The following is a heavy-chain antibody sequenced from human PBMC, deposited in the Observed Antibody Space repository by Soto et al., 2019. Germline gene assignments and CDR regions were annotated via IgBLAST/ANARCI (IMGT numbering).Heavy chain of an antibody. V-gene: IGHV1-18*01. Sequence: QAQLVQSGAEVKKPGASVKVSCKASGYSFSSYGITWVRQAPGQGLEWLGWISPYNDDTKYAKRLQGRVTITTDTSTRTAYMDITGLRSDDTAIYYCARGGYYDSSGARNYHYYGMDVWGQGTTVTVSS. D-gene: IGHD3-22*01. J-gene: IGHJ6*02. CDR1: GYSFSSYG. CDR2: ISPYNDDT. CDR3: ARGGYYDSSGARNYHYYGMDV.